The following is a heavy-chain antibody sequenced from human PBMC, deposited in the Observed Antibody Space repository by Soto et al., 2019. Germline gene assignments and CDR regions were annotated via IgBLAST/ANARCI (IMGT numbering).Heavy chain of an antibody. CDR2: IKAKSDGGTT. D-gene: IGHD3-22*01. J-gene: IGHJ4*02. CDR1: GFTFSKAW. Sequence: LXLSCAASGFTFSKAWMSWFRQAPGKGLEWVCRIKAKSDGGTTDYAAPLKGRFTISRDDSKNTLYLQMSSLKIEDTAVYFCTTPNISDYDWGQGALVTVSS. V-gene: IGHV3-15*05. CDR3: TTPNISDYD.